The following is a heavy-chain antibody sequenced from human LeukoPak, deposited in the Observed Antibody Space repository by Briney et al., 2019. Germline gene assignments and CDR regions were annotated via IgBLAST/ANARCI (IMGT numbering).Heavy chain of an antibody. V-gene: IGHV4-34*01. J-gene: IGHJ4*02. CDR3: ARDGRHYGSGSYYNHRAFDY. Sequence: SETLSLTCAVYGGSFSGYYWSWIRQPPGKGLEWIGKINHSGSTNYNPSLKSRVTISVDTSKNQFSLKLSSVTAADTAVYYCARDGRHYGSGSYYNHRAFDYWGQGTLVTVSS. CDR2: INHSGST. CDR1: GGSFSGYY. D-gene: IGHD3-10*01.